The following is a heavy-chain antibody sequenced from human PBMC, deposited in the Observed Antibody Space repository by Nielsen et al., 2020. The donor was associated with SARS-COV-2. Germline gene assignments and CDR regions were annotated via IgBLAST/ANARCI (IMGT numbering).Heavy chain of an antibody. V-gene: IGHV3-23*01. Sequence: GGSLRLSCAASGFTFSSYAMSWVRQAPGKGLEWVSAISGSGGSTYYADSVKGRFTISRDNSKNTLYVQMNGLRSEDTAVYYCAKRRGDGYFDHWGQGSLVTVSS. J-gene: IGHJ4*02. CDR3: AKRRGDGYFDH. CDR1: GFTFSSYA. CDR2: ISGSGGST. D-gene: IGHD3-16*01.